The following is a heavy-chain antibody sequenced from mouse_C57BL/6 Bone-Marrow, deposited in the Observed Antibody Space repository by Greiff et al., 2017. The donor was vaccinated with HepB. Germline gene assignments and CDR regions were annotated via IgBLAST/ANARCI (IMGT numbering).Heavy chain of an antibody. D-gene: IGHD1-1*01. CDR3: AQRGYYGSSCYFDY. Sequence: VQLQQPGAELVKPGASVKLSCKASGYTFTSYWMHWVKQRPGQGLEWIGMIHPNSGSTNYNEKFKSKATLTVDKSSSTAYMQLSSLTSEDSAVYYCAQRGYYGSSCYFDYWGQGTTLTVSS. CDR1: GYTFTSYW. V-gene: IGHV1-64*01. CDR2: IHPNSGST. J-gene: IGHJ2*01.